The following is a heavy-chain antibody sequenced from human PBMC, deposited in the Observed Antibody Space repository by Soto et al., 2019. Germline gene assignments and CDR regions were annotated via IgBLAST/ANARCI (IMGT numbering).Heavy chain of an antibody. CDR3: ARDGTAVGIHYDX. CDR2: IKTDGSVT. CDR1: GFTFNNYW. D-gene: IGHD6-13*01. Sequence: GGSLRLSCAASGFTFNNYWMHWVRQAPGKGLVWVSRIKTDGSVTTYADSVKVRFTISRENANKTLYLQMNSLRDEDTAVYFCARDGTAVGIHYDXWGQGTLVTASX. J-gene: IGHJ4*02. V-gene: IGHV3-74*01.